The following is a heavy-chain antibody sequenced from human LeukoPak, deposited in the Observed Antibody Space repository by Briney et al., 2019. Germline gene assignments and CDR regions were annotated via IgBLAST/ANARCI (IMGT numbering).Heavy chain of an antibody. CDR2: ISYDGSNK. D-gene: IGHD6-6*01. V-gene: IGHV3-30*18. J-gene: IGHJ6*02. CDR3: AKGGVGSSPYYYYGMDV. Sequence: PGRSLRLSCAASGFTFSSYGMHWVRQAPGKGLEWVAVISYDGSNKYYADSVKGRFTISRDNSKNTLYLQMNSLRAEDTAVYYCAKGGVGSSPYYYYGMDVWAKGPRSPSP. CDR1: GFTFSSYG.